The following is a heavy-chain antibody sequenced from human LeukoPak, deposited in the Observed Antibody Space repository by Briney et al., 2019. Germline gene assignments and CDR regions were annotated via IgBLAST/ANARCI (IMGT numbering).Heavy chain of an antibody. CDR2: IYYSGST. J-gene: IGHJ6*03. CDR3: ARRATYMDV. CDR1: GGSISSHY. V-gene: IGHV4-59*11. Sequence: SETLSLTCTVSGGSISSHYWSWIRQPPGKGLEWIGYIYYSGSTNYNPSLKSRVTISVDTSKNQFSVKLSSVTAADTAVYYCARRATYMDVWGKGTTVTASS.